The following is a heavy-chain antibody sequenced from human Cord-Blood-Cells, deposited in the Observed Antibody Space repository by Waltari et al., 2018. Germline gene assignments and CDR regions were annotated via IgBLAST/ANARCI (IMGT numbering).Heavy chain of an antibody. J-gene: IGHJ4*02. CDR3: ATDGPDLEAV. D-gene: IGHD3-3*01. Sequence: QVQLVQSGAEVKKPGASVKVSCKVSGYTLTELSMHWVRQAPGKGLEWMGGFYPEDGETIYAQKSQGRVTMTEDTSTDPSYMELSSLRSEDTAVYYCATDGPDLEAVWGQGTLVTVSS. CDR1: GYTLTELS. V-gene: IGHV1-24*01. CDR2: FYPEDGET.